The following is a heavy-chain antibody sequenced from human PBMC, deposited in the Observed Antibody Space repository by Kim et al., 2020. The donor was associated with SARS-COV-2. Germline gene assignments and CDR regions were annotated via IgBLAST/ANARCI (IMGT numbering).Heavy chain of an antibody. CDR1: GLTFSSYI. D-gene: IGHD3-22*01. CDR2: ISSGSNYV. V-gene: IGHV3-21*01. Sequence: GGSLRLSCAASGLTFSSYIMDWVRQAPGKGLEWLSSISSGSNYVYYADSVRGRFSVSRDNAKNSLYLQMNSLRAEDTADYYCARDSSSGHHSWLDYWGQG. CDR3: ARDSSSGHHSWLDY. J-gene: IGHJ4*02.